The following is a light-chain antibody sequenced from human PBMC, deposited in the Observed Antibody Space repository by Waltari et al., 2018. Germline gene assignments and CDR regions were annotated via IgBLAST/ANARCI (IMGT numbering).Light chain of an antibody. V-gene: IGKV2-30*02. CDR3: MQATHWPYT. Sequence: DVVIPQSPVSLSVSPGQPASISCPSSQSLVHRDGNTYLNWFHQRPVQSPRRLFYKVSYRDSGVPDRFSGSGSGPDCTLTISRVEAGDVGIYYCMQATHWPYTFGQGTKLEI. J-gene: IGKJ2*01. CDR2: KVS. CDR1: QSLVHRDGNTY.